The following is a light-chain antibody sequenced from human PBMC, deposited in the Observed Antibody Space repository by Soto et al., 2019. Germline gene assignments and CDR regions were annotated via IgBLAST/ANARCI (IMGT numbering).Light chain of an antibody. J-gene: IGKJ5*01. Sequence: DIQMTQSPSPVSASEGDRFTITWRASQDISSRLAWYQQKPGKAPELLIYGASSLQSGVPSRFSGSGSGTDFTLSISSLQPEDFATYYCQQTDSFPFTFGQGTRLEI. CDR2: GAS. CDR3: QQTDSFPFT. V-gene: IGKV1-12*01. CDR1: QDISSR.